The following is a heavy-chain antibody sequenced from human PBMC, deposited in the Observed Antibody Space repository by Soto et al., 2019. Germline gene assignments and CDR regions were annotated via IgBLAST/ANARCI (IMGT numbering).Heavy chain of an antibody. CDR2: INHSGST. D-gene: IGHD6-6*01. J-gene: IGHJ4*02. Sequence: QVQLQQWGAGLLKPSETLSLTCAVYGGSFSGYYWSWIRQPPGKGLEWIGEINHSGSTKYNPSPXSXVXXSVDTSKNQCPLKLSSVPAAATAVYYGARTSKLDYWGQGTLVTASS. CDR1: GGSFSGYY. V-gene: IGHV4-34*01. CDR3: ARTSKLDY.